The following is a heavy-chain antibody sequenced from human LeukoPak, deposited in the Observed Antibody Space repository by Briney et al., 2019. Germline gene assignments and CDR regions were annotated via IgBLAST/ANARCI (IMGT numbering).Heavy chain of an antibody. J-gene: IGHJ4*02. Sequence: GGSLRLSCAAFGFTFSSYWMSWVRQAPGKGLEWVANIKQDGSEKYYVDSVKGRFTISRDNAKNSLYLQMNSLRAEDTAVYYCARDDVYYFDYWGQGTLVTVSS. V-gene: IGHV3-7*01. CDR3: ARDDVYYFDY. CDR2: IKQDGSEK. CDR1: GFTFSSYW.